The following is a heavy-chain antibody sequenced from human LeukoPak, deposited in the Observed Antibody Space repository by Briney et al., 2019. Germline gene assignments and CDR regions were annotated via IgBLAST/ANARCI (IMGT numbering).Heavy chain of an antibody. Sequence: PSGTLSLTCTVSGGSISSSSYYWGWIRQPPGKGLEWIGRIYYSGSTYYNPSLKSRVTISVDTSKNQFSLKLSSVTAADTAVYYCARRGEASGSRGWLNWFDPWGQGTLVTVFS. CDR2: IYYSGST. CDR1: GGSISSSSYY. D-gene: IGHD6-19*01. V-gene: IGHV4-39*01. CDR3: ARRGEASGSRGWLNWFDP. J-gene: IGHJ5*02.